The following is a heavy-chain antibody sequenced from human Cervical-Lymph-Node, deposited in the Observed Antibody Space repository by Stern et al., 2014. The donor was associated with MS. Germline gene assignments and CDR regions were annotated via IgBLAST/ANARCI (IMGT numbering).Heavy chain of an antibody. D-gene: IGHD3-16*01. CDR3: ARLGGGQRADFGY. V-gene: IGHV5-51*01. CDR2: IYPGDSDT. CDR1: GYSFSTYW. J-gene: IGHJ4*01. Sequence: VQLVQSGAEVKKPGESLKISCQGSGYSFSTYWIGWVRQMPGKGLEWMGIIYPGDSDTRYSPSFQGQVTMSADKSISTAYLQWSGLRVSDTATYYCARLGGGQRADFGYWGHGTLVTVSS.